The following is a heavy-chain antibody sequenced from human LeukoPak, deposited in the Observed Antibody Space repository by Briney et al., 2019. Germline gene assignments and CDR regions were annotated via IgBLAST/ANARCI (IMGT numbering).Heavy chain of an antibody. CDR2: INPNSGGT. J-gene: IGHJ3*02. D-gene: IGHD2-21*01. Sequence: ASVKVSCKASGYTFTGYYMHWVRQAPGQGLEWMGWINPNSGGTNYAQKFQGRVTMTRDTSISTAYMELSRLRSDDTAVYYCARDPVVVMAFDIWGQGTMVTVSS. CDR3: ARDPVVVMAFDI. V-gene: IGHV1-2*02. CDR1: GYTFTGYY.